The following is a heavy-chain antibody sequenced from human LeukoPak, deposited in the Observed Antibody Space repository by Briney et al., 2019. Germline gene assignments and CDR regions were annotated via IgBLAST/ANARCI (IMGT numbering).Heavy chain of an antibody. CDR2: IRWNSGSI. CDR1: GFTFDDYA. D-gene: IGHD6-13*01. Sequence: GGSLRLSCAASGFTFDDYAMHWVRQAPGKGLEWVSGIRWNSGSIGYADSVKGRFTISRDNAKNSLYLQMNSLRAEDSALYYCAKGAIAAAGTYYFDYWGQGTLVTVSS. J-gene: IGHJ4*02. V-gene: IGHV3-9*01. CDR3: AKGAIAAAGTYYFDY.